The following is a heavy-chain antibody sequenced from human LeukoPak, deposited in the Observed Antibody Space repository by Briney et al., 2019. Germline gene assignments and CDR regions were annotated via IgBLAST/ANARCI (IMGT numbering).Heavy chain of an antibody. CDR3: ARDWYDSSGYSALFDY. CDR2: IYTSGST. V-gene: IGHV4-4*07. J-gene: IGHJ4*02. Sequence: SETLSLTCTVSGGSNSSYYWSWIRQPAGKGLEWIGRIYTSGSTNYNPSLKSRVTMSVDTSRNQFSLKLSSVTAADTAVYYCARDWYDSSGYSALFDYWGQGTLVTVSS. CDR1: GGSNSSYY. D-gene: IGHD3-22*01.